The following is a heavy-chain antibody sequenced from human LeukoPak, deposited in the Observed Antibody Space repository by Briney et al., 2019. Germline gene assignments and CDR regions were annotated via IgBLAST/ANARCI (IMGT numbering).Heavy chain of an antibody. CDR1: GFTFSSYE. CDR3: AELGITMIGGV. V-gene: IGHV3-48*03. Sequence: GSLRLSCAASGFTFSSYEMNWVRQAPGKGPEWVSYISSSGSTIYYADSVKGRFTISRDNAKNSLYLQMNSLRAEDTAVYYCAELGITMIGGVWGKGTTVTISS. CDR2: ISSSGSTI. D-gene: IGHD3-10*02. J-gene: IGHJ6*04.